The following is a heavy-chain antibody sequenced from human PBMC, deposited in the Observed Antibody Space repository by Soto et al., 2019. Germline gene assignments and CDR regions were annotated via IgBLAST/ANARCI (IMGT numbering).Heavy chain of an antibody. D-gene: IGHD6-19*01. Sequence: PGGSLRLSCAVSGFTLSDPWMSWVRQVPGKGLEWVANMKLHGSDKNYADSVKGRFTISTDNAKNSLFLQMNSLRFDDTAVYYCGGGSGWRFDYWGPRTPVTVSP. J-gene: IGHJ4*02. V-gene: IGHV3-7*04. CDR3: GGGSGWRFDY. CDR1: GFTLSDPW. CDR2: MKLHGSDK.